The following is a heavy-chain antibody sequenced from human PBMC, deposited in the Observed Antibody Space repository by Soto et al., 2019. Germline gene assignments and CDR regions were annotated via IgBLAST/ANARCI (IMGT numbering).Heavy chain of an antibody. V-gene: IGHV3-30*18. CDR2: ISYDGSNK. CDR3: AKDVIGYGSGSYLYGGY. CDR1: GFTFSSYG. Sequence: GGSLRLSCAASGFTFSSYGMHWVRQAPGKGLEWVAVISYDGSNKYYADSVKGRFTISRDNSKNTLYLQMNSLRAEDTAVYYCAKDVIGYGSGSYLYGGYWGQGTLVTVSS. J-gene: IGHJ4*02. D-gene: IGHD3-10*01.